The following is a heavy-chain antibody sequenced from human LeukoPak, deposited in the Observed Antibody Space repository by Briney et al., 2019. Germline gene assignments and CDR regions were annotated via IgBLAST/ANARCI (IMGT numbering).Heavy chain of an antibody. Sequence: PSETLSLTCTVSGGSVSSGDSYWSWIRRPPGKGLEWVGYIYYSGSTYYNPSLKSRVTILVDMSENQVSLHLSSVTAADTAVYFCAREERGRAAVTGIRWYAFDVWGQGTRVTVSS. J-gene: IGHJ3*01. D-gene: IGHD2-21*02. V-gene: IGHV4-30-4*01. CDR1: GGSVSSGDSY. CDR3: AREERGRAAVTGIRWYAFDV. CDR2: IYYSGST.